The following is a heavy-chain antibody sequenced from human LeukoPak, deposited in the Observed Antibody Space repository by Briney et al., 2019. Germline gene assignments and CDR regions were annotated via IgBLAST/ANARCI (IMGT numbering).Heavy chain of an antibody. CDR2: ISWDGGST. CDR3: AKVRGRSSSRTTGYYYYGMDV. J-gene: IGHJ6*02. D-gene: IGHD6-13*01. V-gene: IGHV3-43D*03. CDR1: GFTFDDYA. Sequence: PGGSLRLSCAASGFTFDDYAMHWVRQAPGKGLEWVSLISWDGGSTYYADSVKGRFTISRDNSKNSLYLQMNSLRAEDTALYYCAKVRGRSSSRTTGYYYYGMDVWGQGTTVTVSS.